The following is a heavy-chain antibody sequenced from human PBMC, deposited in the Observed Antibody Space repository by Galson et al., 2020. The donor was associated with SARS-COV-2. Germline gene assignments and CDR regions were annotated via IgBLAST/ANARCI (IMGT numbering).Heavy chain of an antibody. CDR2: IYHSGST. D-gene: IGHD6-13*01. CDR3: ARGYSSSWYFG. Sequence: GSIYHSGSTYYNPSLKSRVTISVDTSKNQFSLKLSSVTAADTAVYYCARGYSSSWYFGWGQGTLVTVSS. J-gene: IGHJ4*02. V-gene: IGHV4-38-2*02.